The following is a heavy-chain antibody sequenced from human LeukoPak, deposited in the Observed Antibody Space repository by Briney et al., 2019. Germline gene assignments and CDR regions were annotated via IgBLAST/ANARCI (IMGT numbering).Heavy chain of an antibody. CDR3: ARDIRIVGATLYFDY. Sequence: PSETLSLTCTVSGGSISNYYWSWIRQPPGKGLKWIGYMHSSGSTNYNLSLKGRVTMSIDTSKNQLSLKMRSVTAADTAVYYCARDIRIVGATLYFDYWGLGTLVTVSS. CDR2: MHSSGST. CDR1: GGSISNYY. J-gene: IGHJ4*02. D-gene: IGHD1-26*01. V-gene: IGHV4-59*01.